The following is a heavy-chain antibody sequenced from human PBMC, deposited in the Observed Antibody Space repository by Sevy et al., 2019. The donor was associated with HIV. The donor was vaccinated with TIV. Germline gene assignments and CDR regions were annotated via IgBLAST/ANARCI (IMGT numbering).Heavy chain of an antibody. J-gene: IGHJ4*02. D-gene: IGHD1-20*01. Sequence: GGSLRLSCAASGFTFSSYEMYWVRQAPGKGLEWVSYISSSGSTIYYADSVKGRFTISRDNAKNSLYLQMNSLRAEDTAVYYCARDRITGTGDFDYWGQGTLVTVSS. CDR2: ISSSGSTI. CDR3: ARDRITGTGDFDY. V-gene: IGHV3-48*03. CDR1: GFTFSSYE.